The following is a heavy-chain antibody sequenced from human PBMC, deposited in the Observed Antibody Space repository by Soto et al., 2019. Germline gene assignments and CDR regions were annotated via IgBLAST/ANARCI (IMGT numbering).Heavy chain of an antibody. CDR3: AKATATGGGAFDI. V-gene: IGHV3-23*01. CDR2: ILVDGRT. D-gene: IGHD2-8*02. J-gene: IGHJ3*02. Sequence: GGSLRLSCAASGFICSSYDMSWVRQAPGKGLEWVSTILVDGRTFYVDSVRGRFTISRDSSQNTVYLQMNSLTAGDTALYYCAKATATGGGAFDICGQGTTVTVSS. CDR1: GFICSSYD.